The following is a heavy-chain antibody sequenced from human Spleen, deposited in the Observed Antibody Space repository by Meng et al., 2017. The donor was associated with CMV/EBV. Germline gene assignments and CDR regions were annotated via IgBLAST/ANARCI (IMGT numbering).Heavy chain of an antibody. J-gene: IGHJ4*02. CDR1: GLSVNFNY. CDR2: IYNRGSA. D-gene: IGHD5-12*01. CDR3: AREMGYGNPGDY. V-gene: IGHV3-66*03. Sequence: GGSLRLSCAAPGLSVNFNYMSWVRQAPGKGLEWVSVIYNRGSADYADSVKGRFTISRDDSKNTLYLQMNSLRVEDTAVYYCAREMGYGNPGDYWGQGTLVTVSS.